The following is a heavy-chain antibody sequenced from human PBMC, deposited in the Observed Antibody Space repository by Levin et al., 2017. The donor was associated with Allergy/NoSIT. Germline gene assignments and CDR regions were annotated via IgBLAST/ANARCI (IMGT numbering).Heavy chain of an antibody. Sequence: GESLKISCLASGFTFSSYALSWVRQAPGKGLEWVSSISGSGGSTYYADSVKGRFTISRDNSKRTLYLQMNSLRAEDTAIYYCAKHDFGSGSYSHFDYWGQGTLVTVSS. CDR3: AKHDFGSGSYSHFDY. J-gene: IGHJ4*02. V-gene: IGHV3-23*01. CDR2: ISGSGGST. CDR1: GFTFSSYA. D-gene: IGHD3-10*01.